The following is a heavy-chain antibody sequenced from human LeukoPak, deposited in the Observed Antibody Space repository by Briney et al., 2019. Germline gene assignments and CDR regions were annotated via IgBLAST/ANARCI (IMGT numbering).Heavy chain of an antibody. CDR1: GFTFSNNW. CDR2: VKKDASEK. V-gene: IGHV3-7*01. D-gene: IGHD5-18*01. J-gene: IGHJ4*02. Sequence: GGSLRLSCAASGFTFSNNWMTWVRQAPGKGLEWVASVKKDASEKYYVDSVKGRFTISRDNAKNSLYLQMNSLRAEDTAVYYCAKGILRGYSYGHDYWGQGTLVTVSS. CDR3: AKGILRGYSYGHDY.